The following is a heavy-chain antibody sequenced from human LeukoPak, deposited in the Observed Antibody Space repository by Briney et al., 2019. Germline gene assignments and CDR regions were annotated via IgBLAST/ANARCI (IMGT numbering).Heavy chain of an antibody. J-gene: IGHJ4*02. CDR2: IYSGGST. CDR3: ARDQFGVTVDY. D-gene: IGHD3-16*01. CDR1: GFTVSSNY. Sequence: GGSLRLSCAASGFTVSSNYMSWVRQAPGKGLEWVSVIYSGGSTYYADSVKGRFTISRDNAKNSLYLQMNSLRAEDTAVYYCARDQFGVTVDYWGQGTLVTVSS. V-gene: IGHV3-53*01.